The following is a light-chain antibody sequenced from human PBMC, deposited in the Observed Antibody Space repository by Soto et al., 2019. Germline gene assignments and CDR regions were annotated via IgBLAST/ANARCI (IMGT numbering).Light chain of an antibody. J-gene: IGLJ3*02. CDR3: CSYTDGSSLL. Sequence: QSALTQPASVSESPGQSISISCGGGRNDIGTYNLVSWYKQHPGKAPKLIIYEGNKRPSGVSNRFSGSRSGNTASLTISGLQAEDEADYYCCSYTDGSSLLFGGGTKLTLL. CDR1: RNDIGTYNL. V-gene: IGLV2-23*01. CDR2: EGN.